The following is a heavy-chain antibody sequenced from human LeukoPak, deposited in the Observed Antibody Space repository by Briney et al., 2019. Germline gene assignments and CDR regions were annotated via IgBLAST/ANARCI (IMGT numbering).Heavy chain of an antibody. V-gene: IGHV3-23*01. Sequence: GGSLRLSCAASGFTFTNYAMRWVRQAPGKGLEWVSTVSDSGRSTYYADSVKGRFTVSRDNSKNTLYLQMNSLRAEDTASYFCATDNHLASWGQGTQVTVSA. CDR1: GFTFTNYA. CDR2: VSDSGRST. D-gene: IGHD1-14*01. J-gene: IGHJ4*02. CDR3: ATDNHLAS.